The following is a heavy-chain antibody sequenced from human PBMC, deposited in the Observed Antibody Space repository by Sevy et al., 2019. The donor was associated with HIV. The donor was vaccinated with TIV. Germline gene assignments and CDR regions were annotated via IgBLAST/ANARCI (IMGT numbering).Heavy chain of an antibody. CDR1: GFTFSSYA. CDR2: ISGRGGST. V-gene: IGHV3-23*01. CDR3: ARDRYYDASGYYYYYYGLDV. D-gene: IGHD3-22*01. J-gene: IGHJ6*02. Sequence: GGSLRLSCAASGFTFSSYAMSWVRQAPGKGLEWVSAISGRGGSTYYADSVRGRFTISRDNSKNTLYLQMFSLRAEDTAVYYCARDRYYDASGYYYYYYGLDVWGQGTTVTVSS.